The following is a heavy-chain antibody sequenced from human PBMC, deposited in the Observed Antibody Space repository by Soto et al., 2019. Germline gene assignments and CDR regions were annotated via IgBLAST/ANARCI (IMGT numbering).Heavy chain of an antibody. J-gene: IGHJ3*02. CDR2: IYYSGST. CDR3: ARHLWVGSSWYLGAFDI. V-gene: IGHV4-59*08. Sequence: QVQLQESGPGLVKPSETLSLTCTVSGDSISNYYWSWIRQPPGKGLEWIGYIYYSGSTNYNPSLKSRVTISVDTSKNRFSPKLSSVTAADTAVYYCARHLWVGSSWYLGAFDIWGQGTMVTVSS. D-gene: IGHD6-13*01. CDR1: GDSISNYY.